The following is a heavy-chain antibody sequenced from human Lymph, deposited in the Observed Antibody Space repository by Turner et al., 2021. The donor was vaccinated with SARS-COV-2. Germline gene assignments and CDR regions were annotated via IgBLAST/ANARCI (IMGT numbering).Heavy chain of an antibody. J-gene: IGHJ3*02. Sequence: EVQLVESGGGLVLPGGSLRLSCAASGFIFSSYEMNWVRQAPGKGLEWVSYISRSGSTIYYADSVKGRFTISRDNAKNSLYLQMSSLRAEDTAVYDCARDTVGATHAFDIWGQGTMVTVSS. D-gene: IGHD1-26*01. V-gene: IGHV3-48*03. CDR2: ISRSGSTI. CDR1: GFIFSSYE. CDR3: ARDTVGATHAFDI.